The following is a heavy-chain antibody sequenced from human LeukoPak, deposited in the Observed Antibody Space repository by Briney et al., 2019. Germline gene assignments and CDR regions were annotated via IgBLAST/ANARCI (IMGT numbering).Heavy chain of an antibody. J-gene: IGHJ3*02. CDR1: GDSISSGGSY. Sequence: PSETLSLTCTVSGDSISSGGSYWGWVRQHPGKGLGWIGYIYYSGTTYYNPSLKSRVTISVDTSKNQFSLKLSSVTAADTAVYYCARVTSSSWYGAYAFDIWGQGTMVTVSS. V-gene: IGHV4-31*03. CDR2: IYYSGTT. D-gene: IGHD6-13*01. CDR3: ARVTSSSWYGAYAFDI.